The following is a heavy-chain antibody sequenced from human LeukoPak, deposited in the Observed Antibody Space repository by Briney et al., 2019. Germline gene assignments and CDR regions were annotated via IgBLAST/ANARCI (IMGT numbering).Heavy chain of an antibody. CDR3: AKDGDLGYCSGGSCPFDY. D-gene: IGHD2-15*01. CDR2: ISRSDGNT. J-gene: IGHJ4*02. Sequence: GGSLRLSCAASGFTFSKYDMYWVRQAPGKGLECVSVISRSDGNTYYADSVKGRFTISRDNSKNTLYLQMNSLRAEDTAVYYCAKDGDLGYCSGGSCPFDYWGQGTLVTVSS. V-gene: IGHV3-NL1*01. CDR1: GFTFSKYD.